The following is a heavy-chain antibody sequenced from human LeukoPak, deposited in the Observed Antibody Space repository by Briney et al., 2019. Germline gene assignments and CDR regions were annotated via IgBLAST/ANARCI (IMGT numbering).Heavy chain of an antibody. D-gene: IGHD3-16*01. CDR1: GGSISSSSYY. J-gene: IGHJ5*02. CDR3: ARASVVCWFDP. Sequence: SETLSLTCTVSGGSISSSSYYWGWIRQPPGKGLEWIGSIYYSGSTYYNPSLKSRVTISVDTSKNQFSLRLSSVTAADTAVYYCARASVVCWFDPWGREPWSPSP. V-gene: IGHV4-39*07. CDR2: IYYSGST.